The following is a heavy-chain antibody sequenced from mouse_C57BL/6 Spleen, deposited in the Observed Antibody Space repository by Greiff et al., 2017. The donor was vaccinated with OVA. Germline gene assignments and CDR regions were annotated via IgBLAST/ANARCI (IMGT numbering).Heavy chain of an antibody. J-gene: IGHJ4*01. CDR2: IYPGDGDT. CDR3: AREELQGAMDY. Sequence: QVQLQQSGPELVKPGASVKISCKASGYAFSSSWMNWVKQRPGKGLEWIGRIYPGDGDTNYNGKFTGKATLTAAKSSSTAYMQLSSLTSEDSAVYCGAREELQGAMDYWGQGTSVTVAS. D-gene: IGHD6-1*01. V-gene: IGHV1-82*01. CDR1: GYAFSSSW.